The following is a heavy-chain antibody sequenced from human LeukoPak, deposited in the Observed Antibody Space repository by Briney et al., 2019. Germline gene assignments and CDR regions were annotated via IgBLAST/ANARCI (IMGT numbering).Heavy chain of an antibody. CDR2: IYHSGST. D-gene: IGHD3-9*01. Sequence: PSETLSLTCAVSGGSISSGGYSWSWIRQPPGKGLEWIGYIYHSGSTYYHPSLKRRLNISVDRSKNQFSLKLSSVTAADTAVYYCASLTFVYGMDVWGQGTTVTVSS. J-gene: IGHJ6*02. CDR1: GGSISSGGYS. V-gene: IGHV4-30-2*01. CDR3: ASLTFVYGMDV.